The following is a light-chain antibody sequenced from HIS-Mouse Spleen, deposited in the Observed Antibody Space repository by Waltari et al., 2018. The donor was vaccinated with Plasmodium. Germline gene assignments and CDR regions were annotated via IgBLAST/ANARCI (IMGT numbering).Light chain of an antibody. CDR1: SSAVGGYNY. V-gene: IGLV2-11*01. Sequence: QSALTQPRSVSGSPGQSVTISCTGTSSAVGGYNYVSWYQQHPGKAPKLMFYDVSKRPSGGPDRFSGSKSGNTASLTISVLQAEDEADYYCCSYAGSYTWVFGGGTKLTVL. CDR3: CSYAGSYTWV. CDR2: DVS. J-gene: IGLJ2*01.